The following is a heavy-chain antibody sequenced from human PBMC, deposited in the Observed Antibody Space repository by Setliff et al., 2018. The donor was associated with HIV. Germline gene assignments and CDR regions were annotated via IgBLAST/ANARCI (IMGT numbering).Heavy chain of an antibody. J-gene: IGHJ4*02. CDR3: ARNHLNYASGNTKTSGAYYFDS. Sequence: GESLTISCKGSDESFSNYWIGWVRQMPGKGLEWLGIIYVTDSETIYSPSFQGQVTISADRSTTTAYLQWHSLQASDTGMYYCARNHLNYASGNTKTSGAYYFDSWGQGTLVTVSS. D-gene: IGHD3-10*01. CDR1: DESFSNYW. V-gene: IGHV5-51*01. CDR2: IYVTDSET.